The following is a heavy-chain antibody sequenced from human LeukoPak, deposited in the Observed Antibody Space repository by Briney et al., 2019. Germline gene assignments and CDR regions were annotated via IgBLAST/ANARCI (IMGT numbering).Heavy chain of an antibody. V-gene: IGHV3-23*01. D-gene: IGHD6-25*01. CDR1: GLIFSNYG. CDR2: ISSSGTRT. Sequence: GSLRLSCAASGLIFSNYGMTWVRQAPGKGLEWVSTISSSGTRTYYAYSVKGRFTISRDNSKNTDLQMNSLRVEDTAVYYCAKSGEGGYYHPHWGLGTLVTVSS. J-gene: IGHJ4*02. CDR3: AKSGEGGYYHPH.